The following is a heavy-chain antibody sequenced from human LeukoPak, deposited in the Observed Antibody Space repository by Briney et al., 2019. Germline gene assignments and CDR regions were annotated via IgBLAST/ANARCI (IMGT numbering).Heavy chain of an antibody. D-gene: IGHD3-22*01. CDR3: ATDFYDST. V-gene: IGHV3-15*07. CDR1: GFTFSNAW. CDR2: IRSSSDGGTI. J-gene: IGHJ5*02. Sequence: GGSLRLSCATSGFTFSNAWMNWVRQAPGKGLEWVGRIRSSSDGGTIDYAAPVKGRFTLSRDDSKTTLYLQMNSLQTEDTAVYYCATDFYDSTWGQGTLVTVSS.